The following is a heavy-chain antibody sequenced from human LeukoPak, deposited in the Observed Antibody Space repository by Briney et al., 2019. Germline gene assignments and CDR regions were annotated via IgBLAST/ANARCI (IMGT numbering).Heavy chain of an antibody. D-gene: IGHD1-26*01. CDR1: RGSISSGSYY. J-gene: IGHJ4*02. CDR3: ARGVFMGRKFDY. V-gene: IGHV4-61*02. Sequence: SSETLSLTCTVSRGSISSGSYYWSWIRQPAGKGLEWIGRIYKSGSTNYNPSLKSRVTISVDTSKNQFSLKLSSVTAADTAVYYCARGVFMGRKFDYWGQGTLVTVSS. CDR2: IYKSGST.